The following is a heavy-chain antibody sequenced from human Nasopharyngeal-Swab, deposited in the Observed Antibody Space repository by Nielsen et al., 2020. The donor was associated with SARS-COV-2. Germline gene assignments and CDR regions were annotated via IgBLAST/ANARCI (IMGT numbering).Heavy chain of an antibody. V-gene: IGHV4-31*02. CDR2: IYYSGST. Sequence: VRQMPGKGPEWIGYIYYSGSTYYNPSLKSRVTISVDTSKNQFSLKLSSVTAADTAVYYCARVSRYYYMDVWGKGTTVTVSS. J-gene: IGHJ6*03. CDR3: ARVSRYYYMDV.